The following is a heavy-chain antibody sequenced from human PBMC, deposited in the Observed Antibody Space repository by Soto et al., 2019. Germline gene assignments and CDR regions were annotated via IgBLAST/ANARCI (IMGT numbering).Heavy chain of an antibody. V-gene: IGHV5-10-1*03. D-gene: IGHD4-4*01. J-gene: IGHJ5*02. CDR1: GYSFTSYW. Sequence: EVQLVQSGAEVKKPGESLRISCKGSGYSFTSYWISWVRQMPGKGLEWMGRIDPSDSYTNYSPSFQGHVTISADKSISTAYLQWSSLKASDTAMYYCAGQPTGADWFDPWGQGTLVTVSS. CDR2: IDPSDSYT. CDR3: AGQPTGADWFDP.